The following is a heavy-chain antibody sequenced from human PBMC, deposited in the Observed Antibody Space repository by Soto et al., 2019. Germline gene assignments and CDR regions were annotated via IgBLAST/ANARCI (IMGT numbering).Heavy chain of an antibody. V-gene: IGHV4-30-4*01. D-gene: IGHD3-3*01. CDR1: GGSISSGYYY. CDR3: ASASTFGVVRRKYYYYGMDV. CDR2: IYYSGNT. Sequence: SETLSLTCSVSGGSISSGYYYWSWIRQPPGKGLEWIGNIYYSGNTYYNPSLKSRLIISIDTSKNQFSLKLSSVTAADTAVYYCASASTFGVVRRKYYYYGMDVWGQGTTVT. J-gene: IGHJ6*02.